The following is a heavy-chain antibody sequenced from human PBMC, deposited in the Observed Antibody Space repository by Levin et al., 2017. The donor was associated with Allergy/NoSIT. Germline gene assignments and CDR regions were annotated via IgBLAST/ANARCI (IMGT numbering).Heavy chain of an antibody. Sequence: GESLKISYAASGFTFSSYSMNWVRQAPGKGLEWVSYISSSSSTIYYADSVKGRFTISRDNAKNSLYLQMNSLRDEDTAVYYCARAGQLHFDYWGQGTLVTVSS. CDR1: GFTFSSYS. D-gene: IGHD2-2*01. V-gene: IGHV3-48*02. CDR3: ARAGQLHFDY. J-gene: IGHJ4*02. CDR2: ISSSSSTI.